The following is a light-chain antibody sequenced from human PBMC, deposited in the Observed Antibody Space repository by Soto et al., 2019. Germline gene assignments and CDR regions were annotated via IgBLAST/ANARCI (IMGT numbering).Light chain of an antibody. V-gene: IGKV3-15*01. CDR1: QGVSRK. Sequence: DIVMTQSPATLSVAPGERVTFSCRASQGVSRKLAWYQHKPGQAPRLLISGASTGATGIPARFSGSGSGTEFTLTISSLQSEDCAIYYCQQYSIWRTFGQGTKVDIK. CDR3: QQYSIWRT. CDR2: GAS. J-gene: IGKJ1*01.